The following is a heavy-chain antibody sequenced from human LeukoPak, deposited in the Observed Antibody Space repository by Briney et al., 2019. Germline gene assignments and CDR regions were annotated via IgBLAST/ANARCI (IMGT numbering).Heavy chain of an antibody. CDR2: ISPTGHTI. Sequence: GGSLRLSCAASGFTFTDYYMSWVRQAPGKGLERISYISPTGHTIYYADSVKGRFTISRDKTKGSLYLQMNGLRAEDTDLYYCARDGRLAKVEGEDYYYDGMDVWGQGTTVIVSS. J-gene: IGHJ6*02. CDR1: GFTFTDYY. V-gene: IGHV3-11*04. D-gene: IGHD3-16*01. CDR3: ARDGRLAKVEGEDYYYDGMDV.